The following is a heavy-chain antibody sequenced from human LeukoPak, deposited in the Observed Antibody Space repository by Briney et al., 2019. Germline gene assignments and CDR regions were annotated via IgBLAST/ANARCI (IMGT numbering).Heavy chain of an antibody. Sequence: SVKVSCKASGGTFSSYAISWVRQASGQGLEWMGRIIPILGIANYAQKFQGRVTITADKSTSTAYMELSSLGSEDTAVYYCARDGCSSTSCYTGNWFDPWGQGTLVTVSS. J-gene: IGHJ5*02. CDR3: ARDGCSSTSCYTGNWFDP. D-gene: IGHD2-2*02. CDR1: GGTFSSYA. V-gene: IGHV1-69*04. CDR2: IIPILGIA.